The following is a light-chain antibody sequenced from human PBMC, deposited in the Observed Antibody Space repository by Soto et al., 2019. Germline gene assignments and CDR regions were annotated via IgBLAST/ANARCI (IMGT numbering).Light chain of an antibody. CDR2: GAS. J-gene: IGKJ1*01. V-gene: IGKV3-20*01. Sequence: IVLTQSPGILSLSPWERATLSCRASQSVSNDFLAWYQQKPGQAPRLLIYGASTRATGIPDRFSGSGSGTDFTLTISRLEPEDFAVYYCQQYGRPFGQGTKVDIK. CDR3: QQYGRP. CDR1: QSVSNDF.